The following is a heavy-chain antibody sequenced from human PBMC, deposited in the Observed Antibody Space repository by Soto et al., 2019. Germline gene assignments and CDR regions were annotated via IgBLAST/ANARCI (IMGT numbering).Heavy chain of an antibody. CDR2: IIPIFGTA. J-gene: IGHJ6*02. CDR1: VGTFSSYA. CDR3: ARFGVNSSGRYSDYYYGMDV. V-gene: IGHV1-69*13. Sequence: ASVKVSCKASVGTFSSYAISWVRQAPGQGLELRGGIIPIFGTANYAQKFQGRATITADESTSTAYMELSSLRSEDTAVYYCARFGVNSSGRYSDYYYGMDVWGQGTTVTVSS. D-gene: IGHD6-19*01.